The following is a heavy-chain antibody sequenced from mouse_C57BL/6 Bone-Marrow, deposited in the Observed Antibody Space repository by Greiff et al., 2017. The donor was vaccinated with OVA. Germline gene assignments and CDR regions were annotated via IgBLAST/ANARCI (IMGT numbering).Heavy chain of an antibody. V-gene: IGHV1-18*01. CDR2: INPNNGGT. J-gene: IGHJ4*01. Sequence: VQLQQPGPELVKPGASVKIPCKASGYTFTDYNMDWVKQSHGKSLEWIGDINPNNGGTIYNQKFKGKATLTVAKSASSAYMELRSLTSEDTAVYYCARRAAQAIYPYYYAMDYWGQGTSVTVAS. D-gene: IGHD3-2*02. CDR1: GYTFTDYN. CDR3: ARRAAQAIYPYYYAMDY.